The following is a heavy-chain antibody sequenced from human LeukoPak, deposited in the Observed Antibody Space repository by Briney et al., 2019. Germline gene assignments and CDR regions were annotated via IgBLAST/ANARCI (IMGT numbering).Heavy chain of an antibody. J-gene: IGHJ4*02. V-gene: IGHV4-61*02. D-gene: IGHD3-22*01. CDR2: IYTSGST. CDR1: GGPISSGSYY. Sequence: PSETLSLTCTVSGGPISSGSYYWSWIRQPAGQGLEWIGRIYTSGSTNYNPSLKSRVTISVDTSKNQFSLKLSSVTAADTAVYYCARGTYYYDSSGYPFFDYWGQGTLVTVSS. CDR3: ARGTYYYDSSGYPFFDY.